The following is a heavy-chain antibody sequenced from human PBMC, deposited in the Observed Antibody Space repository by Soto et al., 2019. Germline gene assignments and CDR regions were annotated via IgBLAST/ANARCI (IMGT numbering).Heavy chain of an antibody. CDR3: VTDLNWQGH. CDR2: IKYDGSEE. V-gene: IGHV3-7*01. CDR1: GFSSSSVW. J-gene: IGHJ4*02. Sequence: GGALRLSCVVSGFSSSSVWMTWVRQAPGKGLECVANIKYDGSEEYYVDSVKGRFTISRDNAKNSLYLQMNSLRDEDSAVYYCVTDLNWQGHWGQGTLVTVSS.